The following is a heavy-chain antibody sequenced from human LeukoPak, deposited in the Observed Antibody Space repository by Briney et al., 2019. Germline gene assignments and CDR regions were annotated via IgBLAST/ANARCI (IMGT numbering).Heavy chain of an antibody. J-gene: IGHJ4*02. CDR3: ARGGVGADN. Sequence: SETLSLTCSVSDRSIANSSYYSGLLRPPPGKRLGWIGTIYYSGSTFYNPSLRSRVTVSVDTSKKQFYLRLTSVTAPDTAVYYCARGGVGADNWGQGTLVTVSS. CDR1: DRSIANSSYY. CDR2: IYYSGST. D-gene: IGHD1-26*01. V-gene: IGHV4-39*01.